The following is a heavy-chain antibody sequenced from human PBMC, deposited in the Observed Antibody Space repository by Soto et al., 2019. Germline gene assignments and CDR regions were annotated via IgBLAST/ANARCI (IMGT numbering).Heavy chain of an antibody. CDR3: ARYFRDGYNYVFGY. D-gene: IGHD5-12*01. CDR1: GYTFTSYG. Sequence: QVRLVQSGAEVKKPGASVKVSCKASGYTFTSYGISWVRQAPGQGLEWMGWISAYNGNTNYAQKLQGRGTMTTDTSTRTAYLGLSSMRSDDTAVYYCARYFRDGYNYVFGYWSQGTLLTVSS. V-gene: IGHV1-18*01. CDR2: ISAYNGNT. J-gene: IGHJ4*02.